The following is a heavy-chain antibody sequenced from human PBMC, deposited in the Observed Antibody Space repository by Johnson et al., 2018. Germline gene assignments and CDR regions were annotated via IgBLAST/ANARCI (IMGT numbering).Heavy chain of an antibody. Sequence: QVQLVESGGGVVQPGRSLRLSCTASGFTFSSYGMQWVRQAPGKGLEWVAVIWDDGSKKYYGDSVKGRFSISRDNSKNTLYLQMNSRREEEQAVYYRARDPIVMLAGANNQNGMDVWGQGPTVTGSS. J-gene: IGHJ6*02. CDR3: ARDPIVMLAGANNQNGMDV. D-gene: IGHD2-15*01. CDR1: GFTFSSYG. V-gene: IGHV3-33*01. CDR2: IWDDGSKK.